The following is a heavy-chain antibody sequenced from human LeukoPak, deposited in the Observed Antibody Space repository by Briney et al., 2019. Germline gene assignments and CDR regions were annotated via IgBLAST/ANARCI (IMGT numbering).Heavy chain of an antibody. J-gene: IGHJ2*01. CDR2: INPSGGST. CDR3: ARPRAARPGDWYFDL. CDR1: GYTFTSYY. D-gene: IGHD6-6*01. Sequence: ASVKVSCKASGYTFTSYYMHWVRQAPGQGLEWMGIINPSGGSTSYAQKFQGRVTMTRDTSTSTVYMELSSLRSEDTAVYYCARPRAARPGDWYFDLRGRGTLVTVSS. V-gene: IGHV1-46*01.